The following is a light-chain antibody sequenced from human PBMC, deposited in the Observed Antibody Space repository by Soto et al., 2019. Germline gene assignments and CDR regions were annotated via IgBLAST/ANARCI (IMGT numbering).Light chain of an antibody. CDR2: GVS. CDR1: QSIGRY. V-gene: IGKV1-39*01. Sequence: DIQMTQSPSSLSASVGDRVTITCRASQSIGRYLNWYQQKPGKAPKLLIYGVSSLQSGVPSRFSGSGSGTYFTLTITSLQPEDFATYYCQQSHNTPRTFGQGTKVEIK. CDR3: QQSHNTPRT. J-gene: IGKJ2*01.